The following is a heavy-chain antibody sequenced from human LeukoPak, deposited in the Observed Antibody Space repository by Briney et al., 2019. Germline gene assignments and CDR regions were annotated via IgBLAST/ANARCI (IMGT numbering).Heavy chain of an antibody. CDR1: GSSISSYY. CDR3: ARVSYGDYEYYFDY. CDR2: IYYSGST. Sequence: SETLSLTCTVSGSSISSYYWSWIRQPPGKGLEWIGYIYYSGSTNYNPSLKSRVTISVDTSKNQFSLKLSSVTAADTAVYYCARVSYGDYEYYFDYWGQGTLVTVSS. J-gene: IGHJ4*02. V-gene: IGHV4-59*01. D-gene: IGHD4-17*01.